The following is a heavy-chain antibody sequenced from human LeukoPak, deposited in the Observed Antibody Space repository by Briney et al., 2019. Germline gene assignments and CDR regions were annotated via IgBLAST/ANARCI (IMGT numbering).Heavy chain of an antibody. Sequence: PGGSLRLSCAASGFIFSSYWMSWVRQAPGKGLEWVSVIYSGGSTYYADSVKGRFTISKDHSKNTLYLQMNSLRAEDTAVYYCARLRYHDFWSGYWKYYYYMDVWGKGTTVTVSS. J-gene: IGHJ6*03. D-gene: IGHD3-3*01. CDR3: ARLRYHDFWSGYWKYYYYMDV. CDR2: IYSGGST. V-gene: IGHV3-53*01. CDR1: GFIFSSYW.